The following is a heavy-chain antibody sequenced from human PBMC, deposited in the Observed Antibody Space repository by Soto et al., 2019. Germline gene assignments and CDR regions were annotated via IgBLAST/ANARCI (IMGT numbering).Heavy chain of an antibody. V-gene: IGHV4-39*01. J-gene: IGHJ4*02. Sequence: KSSETLSLTCTVSGGSISSSSYYWGWIRQPPGKGLEWSGSIYYSGSTYYNPPLKSRVTISVDTSKNQFSLKLSSVTAADTAVYYCARHRAYYYDSSGVGWGQGTMVTVSS. CDR3: ARHRAYYYDSSGVG. CDR2: IYYSGST. CDR1: GGSISSSSYY. D-gene: IGHD3-22*01.